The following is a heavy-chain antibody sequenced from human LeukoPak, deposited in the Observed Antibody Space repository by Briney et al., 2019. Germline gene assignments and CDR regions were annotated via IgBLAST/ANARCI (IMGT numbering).Heavy chain of an antibody. V-gene: IGHV1-2*02. J-gene: IGHJ4*02. D-gene: IGHD6-13*01. CDR1: GYTFTGYY. CDR2: INPNSGGT. Sequence: ASVKVSCKASGYTFTGYYMHWVRQAPGQGLEWMGWINPNSGGTNYAQKFQGRVTMTRDTSISTAYMELSRLRSEDTAVYYCASLEISGYSSSWYDYWGQGTLVTVSS. CDR3: ASLEISGYSSSWYDY.